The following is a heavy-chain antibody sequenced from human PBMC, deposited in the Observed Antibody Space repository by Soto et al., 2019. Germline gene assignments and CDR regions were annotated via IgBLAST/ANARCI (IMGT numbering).Heavy chain of an antibody. V-gene: IGHV4-39*01. Sequence: SETLSLTCTVSGGSISSSSYYWGWIRQPPGKGLEWIGSIYYSGSTYYNPSLKSRVTISVDTSKNQFSLKLSSVTAADTAVYYCARGPARGVLLWFGESKYGMDVWGQGTTVTVSS. D-gene: IGHD3-10*01. CDR2: IYYSGST. J-gene: IGHJ6*02. CDR3: ARGPARGVLLWFGESKYGMDV. CDR1: GGSISSSSYY.